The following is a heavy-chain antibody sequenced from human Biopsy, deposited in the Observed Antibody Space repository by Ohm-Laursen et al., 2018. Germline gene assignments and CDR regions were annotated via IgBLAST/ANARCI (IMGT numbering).Heavy chain of an antibody. V-gene: IGHV4-31*03. CDR1: RASISNGGYF. CDR2: IYNSGNT. J-gene: IGHJ4*02. CDR3: ARGRRTSGWPYFDN. Sequence: SQTLSLTCIVSRASISNGGYFWSWVRQRPGKGLEWIGHIYNSGNTYYHPSLQSRVTISIDTSKTQFSPRLYSVTAADTAVYYCARGRRTSGWPYFDNWGQGALVIVSS. D-gene: IGHD6-19*01.